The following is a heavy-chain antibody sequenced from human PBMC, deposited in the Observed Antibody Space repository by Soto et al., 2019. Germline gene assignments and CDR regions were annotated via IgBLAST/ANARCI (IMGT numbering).Heavy chain of an antibody. J-gene: IGHJ4*02. D-gene: IGHD2-15*01. CDR3: AKDEGYCSGGSCYGDY. Sequence: EVQLLESGGGLVQPGGSLRLSCAASGFTFSSYAMSWVRQAPGKGLEWVSAISGSGGSTYYADSVKGRFTISRDNSKNTLYLQMNSLRAEDTAVYYCAKDEGYCSGGSCYGDYWGQGTLVTVSS. CDR1: GFTFSSYA. CDR2: ISGSGGST. V-gene: IGHV3-23*01.